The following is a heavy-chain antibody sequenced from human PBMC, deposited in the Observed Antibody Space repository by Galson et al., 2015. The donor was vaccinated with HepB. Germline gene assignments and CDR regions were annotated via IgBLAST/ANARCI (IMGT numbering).Heavy chain of an antibody. J-gene: IGHJ6*03. CDR1: GGAFSSYA. Sequence: SVKVSCKASGGAFSSYAISWVRQAPGQGLEWMGGIIPLFGTTNYAQKFQGRVAITADESTSTAYMELSSLRSEDTAVYYCARGDVIVPAALVRGSYIYYHYMDVWGKGTTVTVSS. CDR3: ARGDVIVPAALVRGSYIYYHYMDV. V-gene: IGHV1-69*13. D-gene: IGHD2-2*01. CDR2: IIPLFGTT.